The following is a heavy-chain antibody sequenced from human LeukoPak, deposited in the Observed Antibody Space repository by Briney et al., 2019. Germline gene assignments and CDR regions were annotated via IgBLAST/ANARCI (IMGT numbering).Heavy chain of an antibody. D-gene: IGHD1-26*01. J-gene: IGHJ4*02. CDR1: GFTFSSYS. V-gene: IGHV3-21*01. CDR3: ARMGSKWELLRLAFDY. CDR2: ISSSSSYI. Sequence: PGGSLRLSCAASGFTFSSYSMNWVRQAPGKGLEWVSSISSSSSYIYYADSVKGRFTTSRDNAKNSLYLQMNSLRAEDTAVYYCARMGSKWELLRLAFDYWGQGTLVTVSS.